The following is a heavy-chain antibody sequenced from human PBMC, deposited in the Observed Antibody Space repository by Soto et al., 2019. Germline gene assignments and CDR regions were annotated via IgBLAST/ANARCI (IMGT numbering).Heavy chain of an antibody. CDR2: ISGSGDGT. CDR3: AGPGYSSQDY. CDR1: GFTFSSFA. J-gene: IGHJ4*02. Sequence: EVQLLESGGGLVQPGGSLRLSCAASGFTFSSFALSWVRQAPGKGLEWVSAISGSGDGTDYADSVKGRFTFSRDNSKNTLYLQMNSLRAEDTAVYYCAGPGYSSQDYWGQGALVTVSS. V-gene: IGHV3-23*01. D-gene: IGHD5-18*01.